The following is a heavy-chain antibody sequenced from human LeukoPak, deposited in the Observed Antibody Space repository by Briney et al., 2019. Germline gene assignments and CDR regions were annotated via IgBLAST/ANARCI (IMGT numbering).Heavy chain of an antibody. D-gene: IGHD3-3*01. CDR3: AKELRFLEWLFVDV. CDR1: GFTFSSYE. V-gene: IGHV3-48*03. J-gene: IGHJ6*04. Sequence: QPGGSLRLSCAASGFTFSSYEMNWVRQAPGKGLEWVSYISSSGSTIYYAGSVKGRFTISRDNAKNSLYLQMNSLRAEDTAVYYCAKELRFLEWLFVDVWGKGTTVTVSS. CDR2: ISSSGSTI.